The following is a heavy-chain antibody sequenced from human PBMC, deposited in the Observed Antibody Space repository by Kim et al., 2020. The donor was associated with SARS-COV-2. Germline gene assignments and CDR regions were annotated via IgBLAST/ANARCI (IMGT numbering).Heavy chain of an antibody. V-gene: IGHV1-46*01. CDR3: ARGQVQLEPTLAPFDY. J-gene: IGHJ4*02. Sequence: KFQGRVTMTRDTSTSTVYMELSSLRSEDTAVYYCARGQVQLEPTLAPFDYWGQGTLVTVSS. D-gene: IGHD1-1*01.